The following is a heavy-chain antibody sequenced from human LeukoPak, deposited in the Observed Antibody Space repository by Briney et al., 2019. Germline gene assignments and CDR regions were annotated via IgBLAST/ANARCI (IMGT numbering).Heavy chain of an antibody. CDR2: ISGYKDDT. D-gene: IGHD3-22*01. CDR1: GYTFISHG. Sequence: GASVKVSCKTSGYTFISHGISWVRQAPGQGLEYMGWISGYKDDTHYAQRFQGGLTMTKDTSTRAAYMELRSLTSDNTAVYYCAKDSFTTIVVVTNDAFDFWGQGTMVIVSS. J-gene: IGHJ3*01. CDR3: AKDSFTTIVVVTNDAFDF. V-gene: IGHV1-18*01.